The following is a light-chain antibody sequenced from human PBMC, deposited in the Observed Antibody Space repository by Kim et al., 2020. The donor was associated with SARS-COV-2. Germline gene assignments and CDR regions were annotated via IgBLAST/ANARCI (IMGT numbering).Light chain of an antibody. Sequence: SYELTQPPSVSVAPGKTARITCGGNNIGSKSVHWYQQKPDQAPVLVIYYDIDRPSGIPERFSGSNSGNTATLTISRVEAGDEADYYCQVWDSTSDHPRVFGGGTQLTVL. CDR2: YDI. CDR3: QVWDSTSDHPRV. V-gene: IGLV3-21*04. J-gene: IGLJ3*02. CDR1: NIGSKS.